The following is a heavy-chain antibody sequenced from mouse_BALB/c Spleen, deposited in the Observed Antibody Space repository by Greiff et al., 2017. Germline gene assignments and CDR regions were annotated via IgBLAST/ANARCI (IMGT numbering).Heavy chain of an antibody. V-gene: IGHV5-6-4*01. CDR1: GFTFSSYT. CDR2: ISSGGSYT. Sequence: EVQLVASGGGLVKPGGSLKLSCAASGFTFSSYTMSWVRQTPEKRLEWVATISSGGSYTYYPDSVKGRFTISRDNAKNTLYLQMSSLKSEDTAMYYCTRTGTVFADWGQGTLVTVTA. D-gene: IGHD4-1*01. CDR3: TRTGTVFAD. J-gene: IGHJ3*01.